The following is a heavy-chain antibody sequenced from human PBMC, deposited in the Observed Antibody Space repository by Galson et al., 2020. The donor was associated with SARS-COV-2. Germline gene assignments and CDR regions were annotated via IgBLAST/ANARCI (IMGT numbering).Heavy chain of an antibody. J-gene: IGHJ6*03. CDR1: GFTFSSYS. CDR2: IKSDGTTS. CDR3: VRRSYMDV. V-gene: IGHV3-74*03. Sequence: GESLKISCAASGFTFSSYSMHWVRQAPGKGLVWVSRIKSDGTTSTYADSVKGRFTISRDNAKNTLYLQMNSLRAEDTAVYYCVRRSYMDVWGKGTTVTVS.